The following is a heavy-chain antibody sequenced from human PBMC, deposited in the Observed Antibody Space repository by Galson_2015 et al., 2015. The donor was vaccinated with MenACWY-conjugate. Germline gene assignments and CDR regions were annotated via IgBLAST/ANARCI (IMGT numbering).Heavy chain of an antibody. V-gene: IGHV3-21*04. D-gene: IGHD2/OR15-2a*01. CDR2: ISATSATI. J-gene: IGHJ4*02. Sequence: SLRLSCAASGFTFSSFSMNWARQAPGKGLEWVSSISATSATIYYADSVKGRFTISRDNAKNSLYLQMNSLRAEDTAVYYCAREFSYRGQGTLVTVSS. CDR3: AREFSY. CDR1: GFTFSSFS.